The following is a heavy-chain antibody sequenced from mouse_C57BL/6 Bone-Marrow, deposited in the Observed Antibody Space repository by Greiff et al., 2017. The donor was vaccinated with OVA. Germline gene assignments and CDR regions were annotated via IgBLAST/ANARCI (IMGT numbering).Heavy chain of an antibody. CDR2: IDPSDSET. J-gene: IGHJ2*01. Sequence: VQLQQHGAELVRPGSSVKLSCKASGYTFTSYWMHWVKQRPIQGLEWIGNIDPSDSETHYNQKFKDKATLTVDKSSSTAYMQLSSLTSEDSAVYYCARMGYFTTVLGDYWGQGTTLTVSS. D-gene: IGHD1-1*01. CDR1: GYTFTSYW. CDR3: ARMGYFTTVLGDY. V-gene: IGHV1-52*01.